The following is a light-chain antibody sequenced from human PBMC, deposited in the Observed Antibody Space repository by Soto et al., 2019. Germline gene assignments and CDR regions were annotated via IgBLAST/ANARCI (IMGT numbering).Light chain of an antibody. Sequence: DIQMTQSPSTLSASVGDRVTITCRASQSISSWLAWYQQKPGKAPKLLIYDASILESGVPSRFSGSGSGTEFTLTISSLQPVDFATYYCQQYNSYSPDTFGQGTKLEIK. CDR2: DAS. CDR3: QQYNSYSPDT. CDR1: QSISSW. V-gene: IGKV1-5*01. J-gene: IGKJ2*01.